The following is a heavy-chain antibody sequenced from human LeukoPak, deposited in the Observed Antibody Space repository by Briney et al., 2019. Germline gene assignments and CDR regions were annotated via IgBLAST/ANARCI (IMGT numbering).Heavy chain of an antibody. J-gene: IGHJ4*02. V-gene: IGHV1-18*01. CDR3: ARSGFSGIAAAGNENDY. D-gene: IGHD6-13*01. CDR1: GYTFTSYG. CDR2: ISAYNGNT. Sequence: ASVKVSCKASGYTFTSYGISWVRQAPGQGLEWMGWISAYNGNTNYAQKLQGRITMTTDTSTSTAYMELRSLRSDDTAVHYCARSGFSGIAAAGNENDYWGQGTLVTVSS.